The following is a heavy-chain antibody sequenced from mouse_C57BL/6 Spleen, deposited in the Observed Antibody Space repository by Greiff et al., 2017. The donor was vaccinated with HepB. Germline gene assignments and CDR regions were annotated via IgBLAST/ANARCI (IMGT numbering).Heavy chain of an antibody. D-gene: IGHD2-3*01. V-gene: IGHV5-4*03. J-gene: IGHJ4*01. CDR2: ISDGGSYT. CDR3: EVLYDGSSAMDY. Sequence: EVMLVESGGGLVKPGGSLKLSCAASGFTFSSYAMSWVRQTPEKSLEWVATISDGGSYTYYPDNVKGRFTISRDNAKNNLYLQMSHLKSEDTAMYYCEVLYDGSSAMDYWGQGTSVTVSS. CDR1: GFTFSSYA.